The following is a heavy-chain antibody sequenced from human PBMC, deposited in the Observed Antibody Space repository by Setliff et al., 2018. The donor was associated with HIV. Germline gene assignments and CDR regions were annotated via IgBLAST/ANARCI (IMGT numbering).Heavy chain of an antibody. V-gene: IGHV3-30*04. J-gene: IGHJ4*02. Sequence: GGSLRLSCVASGFIFSDFAMHWVRQAPGKGLEWVADISYDGRNEYFADSVKGRFTISRDNSKNTLYLQMNSLRPEDTALYYCAREDSSWYGSLDYWGQGTPVTVSS. CDR1: GFIFSDFA. CDR3: AREDSSWYGSLDY. D-gene: IGHD6-13*01. CDR2: ISYDGRNE.